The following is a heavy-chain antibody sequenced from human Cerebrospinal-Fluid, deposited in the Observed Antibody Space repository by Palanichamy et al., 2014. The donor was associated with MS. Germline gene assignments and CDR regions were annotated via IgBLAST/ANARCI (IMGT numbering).Heavy chain of an antibody. J-gene: IGHJ5*02. CDR3: AKYDFWSGFDP. CDR1: GGSISADY. Sequence: QVQLQESGPGLVKPSETLSLTCTVSGGSISADYWNWIRQPPGKGLDWIGYIYYDGGTNYNPSLKSRVTISVDRSKNQFSLKLKSVTAADTAVYYCAKYDFWSGFDPWGQGTLVTVSS. D-gene: IGHD3/OR15-3a*01. CDR2: IYYDGGT. V-gene: IGHV4-59*01.